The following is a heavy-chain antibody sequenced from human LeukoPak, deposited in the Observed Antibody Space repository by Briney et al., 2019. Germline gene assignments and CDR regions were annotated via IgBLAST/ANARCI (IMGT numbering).Heavy chain of an antibody. D-gene: IGHD6-19*01. J-gene: IGHJ4*02. CDR2: IYTSGST. CDR3: ARALYSSGWYRGEYYFDY. V-gene: IGHV4-61*02. Sequence: PSETLSLTCTVFGGSISSGSYYWSWLRQPAGTGLEWIGRIYTSGSTNYNPSLKSRVTISVDTSKYQFSLKLSSVTAADTAVYYCARALYSSGWYRGEYYFDYWGQGTLVTVSS. CDR1: GGSISSGSYY.